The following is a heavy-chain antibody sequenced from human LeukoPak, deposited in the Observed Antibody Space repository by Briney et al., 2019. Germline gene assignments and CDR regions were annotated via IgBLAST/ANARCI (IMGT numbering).Heavy chain of an antibody. CDR2: INGDGSST. D-gene: IGHD3-9*01. J-gene: IGHJ4*02. Sequence: GGSLRLSRAASGFTFSSYWIYWVRQAPGRGLVWVSGINGDGSSTRYADSVKGRFTISRDNAKNTLYLQMNSLRAEDTAVYYCAKVRYYDILTGYNDYWGQGTLVTVSS. CDR3: AKVRYYDILTGYNDY. V-gene: IGHV3-74*01. CDR1: GFTFSSYW.